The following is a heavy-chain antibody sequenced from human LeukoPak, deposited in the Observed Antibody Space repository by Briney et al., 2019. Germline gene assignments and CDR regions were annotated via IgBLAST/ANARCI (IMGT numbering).Heavy chain of an antibody. V-gene: IGHV1-2*02. Sequence: ASVKVSCKASGYTFTDHYIHWIRQLPGQGLEWMGWISPNSGDTNSAEKFQGSVTMTRDTSISTDYLELRRVRSDDTAFSYCARARYGSGSYYYFWGQGTLVTVSS. J-gene: IGHJ4*02. D-gene: IGHD3-10*01. CDR3: ARARYGSGSYYYF. CDR2: ISPNSGDT. CDR1: GYTFTDHY.